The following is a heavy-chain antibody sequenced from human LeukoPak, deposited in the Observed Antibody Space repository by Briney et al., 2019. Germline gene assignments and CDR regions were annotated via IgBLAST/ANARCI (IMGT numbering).Heavy chain of an antibody. CDR2: TYYRSKWYN. D-gene: IGHD3-22*01. Sequence: SQTLSLTFAISGDSDSSNSAAWNWIRQSPSRALEWLGKTYYRSKWYNDYAVSVKSRITINPDTSKNQFSLQLNSVTPEDTAVYYCARVVRITMTRGAFDIWGQGTMVTVSS. J-gene: IGHJ3*02. CDR1: GDSDSSNSAA. V-gene: IGHV6-1*01. CDR3: ARVVRITMTRGAFDI.